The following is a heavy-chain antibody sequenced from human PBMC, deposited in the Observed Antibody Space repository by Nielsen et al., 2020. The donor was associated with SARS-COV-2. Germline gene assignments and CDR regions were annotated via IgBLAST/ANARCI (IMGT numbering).Heavy chain of an antibody. CDR3: ARGGRGVLTLFDY. V-gene: IGHV1-3*01. J-gene: IGHJ4*02. D-gene: IGHD3-10*01. CDR1: GYTFTTYP. Sequence: ASVKVSCKASGYTFTTYPMHWVRQAPGQRLEWMGWINAGTGNTKFSQNFQGRVTFTTDTSASTASMELSSLRSEDTAVYYCARGGRGVLTLFDYWGQGTLVTVSS. CDR2: INAGTGNT.